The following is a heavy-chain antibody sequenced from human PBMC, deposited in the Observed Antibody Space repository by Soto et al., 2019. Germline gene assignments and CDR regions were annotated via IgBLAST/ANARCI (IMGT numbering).Heavy chain of an antibody. Sequence: LETLSLTYPVSGGSLSSYYWSWLRQPPGKGLERIGYIYYSGSTNYNPSLKSRVTISVDTSKNQFSLKLSSVTAADTAVYYCARGRGYYYFDYWGQGTLVTVS. J-gene: IGHJ4*02. D-gene: IGHD3-22*01. CDR2: IYYSGST. CDR1: GGSLSSYY. CDR3: ARGRGYYYFDY. V-gene: IGHV4-59*01.